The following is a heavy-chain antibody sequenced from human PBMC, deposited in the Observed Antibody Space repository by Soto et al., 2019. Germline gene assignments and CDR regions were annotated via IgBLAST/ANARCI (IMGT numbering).Heavy chain of an antibody. CDR3: ARVAAAGTGSRYFDY. Sequence: QVQLVQSRAEVKKPGASVKVSCKASGYTFTSYYMHWVRQAPGQGLEWMGIINPSGGSTSYAQKFQGRVTMTRDTSTSTVYMELSSLRSEDTAVYYCARVAAAGTGSRYFDYWGQGTLVTVSS. V-gene: IGHV1-46*01. D-gene: IGHD6-13*01. J-gene: IGHJ4*02. CDR2: INPSGGST. CDR1: GYTFTSYY.